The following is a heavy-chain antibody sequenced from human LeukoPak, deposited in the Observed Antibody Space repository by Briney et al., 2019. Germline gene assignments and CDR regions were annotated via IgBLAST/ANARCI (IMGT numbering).Heavy chain of an antibody. CDR3: AKESGYDVDFDY. CDR2: ISGSGDST. CDR1: GFTFTSHA. D-gene: IGHD5-12*01. V-gene: IGHV3-23*01. J-gene: IGHJ4*02. Sequence: GGSLRLSCAASGFTFTSHAMSWVRQAPGKGLEWVSIISGSGDSTYYADSVKGRFTISRDNSKNTLYLQMNSLRADDTAVYYCAKESGYDVDFDYWGQGTLVTVSS.